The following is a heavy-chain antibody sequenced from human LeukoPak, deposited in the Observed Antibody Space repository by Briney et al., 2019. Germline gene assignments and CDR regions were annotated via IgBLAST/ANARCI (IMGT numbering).Heavy chain of an antibody. J-gene: IGHJ3*02. CDR2: ISDSGERT. V-gene: IGHV3-23*01. CDR1: GFTFNTFV. D-gene: IGHD1-7*01. Sequence: PGGSLGLSCAASGFTFNTFVMSWVRQAPGKGLEWVSSISDSGERTYYAESVKGRFTISRDNAKNSLYLQMNSLRAEDAAVYYCARGGELGDAFDIWGQGTMVTVSS. CDR3: ARGGELGDAFDI.